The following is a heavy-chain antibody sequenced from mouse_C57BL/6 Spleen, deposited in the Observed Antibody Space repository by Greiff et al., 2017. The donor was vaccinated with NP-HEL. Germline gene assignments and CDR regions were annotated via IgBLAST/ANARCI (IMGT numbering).Heavy chain of an antibody. CDR1: GYAFSSSW. D-gene: IGHD4-1*01. V-gene: IGHV1-82*01. J-gene: IGHJ3*01. Sequence: QVQLQQSGPELVKPGASVKISCKASGYAFSSSWMNWVKQRPGKGLEWIGRIYPGDGDTNYNGKFKGKATLTADKSSSTAYMQLSSLTSEDSAVYFCARETSNWDGGPWFAYWGQGTLVTVSA. CDR3: ARETSNWDGGPWFAY. CDR2: IYPGDGDT.